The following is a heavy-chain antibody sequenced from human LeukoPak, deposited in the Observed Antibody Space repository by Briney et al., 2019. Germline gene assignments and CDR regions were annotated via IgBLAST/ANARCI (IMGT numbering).Heavy chain of an antibody. CDR1: GFNFTAFP. Sequence: GGSLRLSCAASGFNFTAFPMTWVRQAPGKALEWVSAISGSGDRTYYADFVKGRFTISRDNSRITLYLQMNSLRVEDTAVYYCAKDRGYWGLGTLVTVSS. CDR3: AKDRGY. J-gene: IGHJ4*02. V-gene: IGHV3-23*01. CDR2: ISGSGDRT.